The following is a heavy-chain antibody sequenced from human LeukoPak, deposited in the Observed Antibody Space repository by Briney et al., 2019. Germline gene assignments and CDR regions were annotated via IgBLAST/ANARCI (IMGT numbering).Heavy chain of an antibody. D-gene: IGHD3-10*01. CDR2: ISAYNGNT. V-gene: IGHV1-18*01. CDR3: ARSNGVIGAFDI. Sequence: ASVKVSCKASGYTFTSYGISWVRQAPGQGLEWMGWISAYNGNTNYAQKFQGRVTMTRDTSTSTVYMELSSLRSEDTAVYYCARSNGVIGAFDIWGQGTMVTVSS. CDR1: GYTFTSYG. J-gene: IGHJ3*02.